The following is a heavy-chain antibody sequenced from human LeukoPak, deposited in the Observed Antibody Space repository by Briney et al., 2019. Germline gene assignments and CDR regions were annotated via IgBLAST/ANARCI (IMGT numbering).Heavy chain of an antibody. CDR1: GFTFSSYW. Sequence: PGGSLRLSCAASGFTFSSYWIHWVRHAPGKGLVWVSRINSDGSSTSYADSVKGRFTISRDNAKNTLYLQMNSLRAEDTAVYYCARDRQYSGSYYDAFDIWGQGTMVTVSS. D-gene: IGHD1-26*01. CDR2: INSDGSST. V-gene: IGHV3-74*01. J-gene: IGHJ3*02. CDR3: ARDRQYSGSYYDAFDI.